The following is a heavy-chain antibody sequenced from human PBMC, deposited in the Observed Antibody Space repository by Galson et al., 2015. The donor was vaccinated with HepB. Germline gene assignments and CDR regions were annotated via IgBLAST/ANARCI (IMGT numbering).Heavy chain of an antibody. D-gene: IGHD2-15*01. Sequence: SVKVSCKASGYTFTNYNINWVRQAPGQGLQWMGWISAYNGNTNYAQKFQGRVTMTTDTSTSTAYMELRSLRSDDTAVYYCARGALVVAVGATENNWFDPWGRGTLVTVSS. CDR2: ISAYNGNT. CDR3: ARGALVVAVGATENNWFDP. CDR1: GYTFTNYN. J-gene: IGHJ5*02. V-gene: IGHV1-18*01.